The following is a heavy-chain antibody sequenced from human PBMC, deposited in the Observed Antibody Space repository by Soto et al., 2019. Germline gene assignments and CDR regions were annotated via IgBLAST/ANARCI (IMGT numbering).Heavy chain of an antibody. CDR2: INPTTTST. Sequence: EASVKVSCKASGYTFSTYSLHWVRQAPGQGLEWMGIINPTTTSTSDAQKFQGRVTMTRDTSTSTVYLELSSLRSEDTAVYYCARDLYSRSGYVRVLDMWGKGTMVTVSS. J-gene: IGHJ3*02. CDR3: ARDLYSRSGYVRVLDM. D-gene: IGHD6-13*01. V-gene: IGHV1-46*03. CDR1: GYTFSTYS.